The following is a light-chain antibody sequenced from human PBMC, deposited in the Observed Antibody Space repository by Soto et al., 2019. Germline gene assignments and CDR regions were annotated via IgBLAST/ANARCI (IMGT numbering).Light chain of an antibody. V-gene: IGKV1-5*03. CDR3: QHYNSYSEA. J-gene: IGKJ1*01. Sequence: DIQMTQSPSTLSGSVGDRVTITCRASQTISSWLAWYQQKPGKAPKLLIYKASTLKSGFPSRFSGSGSGTEFTLTISSLQPDGFATSYCQHYNSYSEAFGQGTKVDIK. CDR1: QTISSW. CDR2: KAS.